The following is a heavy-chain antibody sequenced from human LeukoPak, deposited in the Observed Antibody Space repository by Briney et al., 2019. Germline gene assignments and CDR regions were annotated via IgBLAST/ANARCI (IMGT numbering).Heavy chain of an antibody. CDR2: LDTGGAT. Sequence: GESLRLSCAVSGFTVRSHFMAWVRQAPGKGLEWVSVLDTGGATHYADSVKGRFTISRDNTWNTLFLQMNSLRDEDTAVYYCAREFRDAFDVWGQGTRVTVSS. CDR3: AREFRDAFDV. D-gene: IGHD3-10*01. V-gene: IGHV3-53*01. CDR1: GFTVRSHF. J-gene: IGHJ3*01.